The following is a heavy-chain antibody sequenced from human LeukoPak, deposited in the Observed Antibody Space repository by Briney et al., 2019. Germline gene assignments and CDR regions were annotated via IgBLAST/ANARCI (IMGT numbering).Heavy chain of an antibody. CDR1: GFTFSSYG. V-gene: IGHV3-30*02. Sequence: GGSLRLSCAASGFTFSSYGMHWVRQAPGKGLEWVAFIRYDGSNKYYADSVKGRFTISRDNSKNTLYLQMNSLRAEDTAVYYYSNDLFYYILTGYIDYWGQGTLVTVSS. D-gene: IGHD3-9*01. CDR2: IRYDGSNK. J-gene: IGHJ4*02. CDR3: SNDLFYYILTGYIDY.